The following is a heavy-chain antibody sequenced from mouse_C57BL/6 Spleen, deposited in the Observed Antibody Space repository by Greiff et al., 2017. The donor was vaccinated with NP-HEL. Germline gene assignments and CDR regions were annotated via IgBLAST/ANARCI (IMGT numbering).Heavy chain of an antibody. J-gene: IGHJ4*01. CDR2: ISSGSSTI. CDR3: ARRAYYGSSYYAMDY. Sequence: EVKLVESGGGLVKPGGSLKLSCAASGFTFSDYGMHWVRQAPEKGLEWVAYISSGSSTIYYADTVKGRFTISRDNAKNTLFLQMTSLRSEDTAMYYGARRAYYGSSYYAMDYWGQGTSVTVSS. CDR1: GFTFSDYG. V-gene: IGHV5-17*01. D-gene: IGHD1-1*01.